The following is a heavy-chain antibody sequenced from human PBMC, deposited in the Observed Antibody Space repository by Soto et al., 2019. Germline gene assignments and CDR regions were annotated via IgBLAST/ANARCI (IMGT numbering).Heavy chain of an antibody. CDR2: ISYDGSNK. D-gene: IGHD2-15*01. J-gene: IGHJ4*02. V-gene: IGHV3-30*18. Sequence: PGGALRLSCAASGFTFSSYGMHWVRQAPGKGLELVEVISYDGSNKYYADSVKGRFTISRDNSKNTLYLQMNSLRAEDTAVYYCAKDYGVVVDATAFDXWGQGTLVTVSX. CDR3: AKDYGVVVDATAFDX. CDR1: GFTFSSYG.